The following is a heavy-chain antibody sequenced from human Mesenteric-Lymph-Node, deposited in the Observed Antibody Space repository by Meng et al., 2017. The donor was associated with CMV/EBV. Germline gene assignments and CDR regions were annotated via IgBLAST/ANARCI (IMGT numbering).Heavy chain of an antibody. CDR2: INHSGST. Sequence: QMQVSQGGECTLKPAETLSVTCAVYGGSVRGYYWNWIRQSPEKGLEWIGEINHSGSTTYNPSFTSRIIISVDTSTNQISLNMSSVTAADTAVYYCARGSSYDILTGYFDYWGQGALVTVSS. V-gene: IGHV4-34*01. CDR3: ARGSSYDILTGYFDY. J-gene: IGHJ4*02. CDR1: GGSVRGYY. D-gene: IGHD3-9*01.